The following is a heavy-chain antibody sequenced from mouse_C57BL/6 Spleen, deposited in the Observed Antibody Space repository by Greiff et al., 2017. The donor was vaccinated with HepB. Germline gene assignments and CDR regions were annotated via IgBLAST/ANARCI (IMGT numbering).Heavy chain of an antibody. CDR1: GYSFTSYY. CDR2: IYPGSGNT. V-gene: IGHV1-66*01. Sequence: QVQLQQSGPELVKPGASVKISCKASGYSFTSYYIHWVKQRPGQGLEWIGWIYPGSGNTKYNEKFKGKATLTADTSSSTAYMQLSSLTSEDSAVYYCARYYYGSSYVFAYWGQGTLVTVSA. CDR3: ARYYYGSSYVFAY. J-gene: IGHJ3*01. D-gene: IGHD1-1*01.